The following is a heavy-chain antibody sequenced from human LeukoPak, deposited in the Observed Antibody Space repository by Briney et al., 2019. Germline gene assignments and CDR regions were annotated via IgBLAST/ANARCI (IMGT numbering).Heavy chain of an antibody. CDR1: GFTFSGSA. CDR2: IRSRANSYTT. V-gene: IGHV3-73*01. D-gene: IGHD2-15*01. CDR3: TRHSDKYCSGAGCFHYNFYGLDV. J-gene: IGHJ6*02. Sequence: GGSLRLSCAASGFTFSGSAMHWVRQAHGKGLEWLGRIRSRANSYTTVYAAPVQGRFIISRDDSMNMAYLQMNSLRVEDTAVYYCTRHSDKYCSGAGCFHYNFYGLDVWGQGTTVTVSS.